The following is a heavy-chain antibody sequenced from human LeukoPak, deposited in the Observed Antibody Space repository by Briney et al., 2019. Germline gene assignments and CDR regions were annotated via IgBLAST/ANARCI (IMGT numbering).Heavy chain of an antibody. CDR3: ARNRGSTVITDHYYYYYMDV. CDR2: IYHSGST. Sequence: SETLSLTCAVSGGSISSGGYSWSWIRQPPGKGLEWIGYIYHSGSTYYNPSLKSRVTISVDTSKNQFSLKLSSVTAADTAVYYCARNRGSTVITDHYYYYYMDVWGKGTTVTVSS. J-gene: IGHJ6*03. D-gene: IGHD4-11*01. CDR1: GGSISSGGYS. V-gene: IGHV4-30-2*02.